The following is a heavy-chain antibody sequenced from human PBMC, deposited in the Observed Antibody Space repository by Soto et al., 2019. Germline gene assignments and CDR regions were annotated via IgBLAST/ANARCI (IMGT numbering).Heavy chain of an antibody. J-gene: IGHJ6*03. CDR1: GGSFSGYY. CDR3: ARGPGKKYYGSGSYYNNHYYYMDV. V-gene: IGHV4-34*01. CDR2: INHSGST. D-gene: IGHD3-10*01. Sequence: PSETLSLTCAVYGGSFSGYYWSWIRQPPGKGLEWIGEINHSGSTNYNPSLKSRVTISVDTSKNQFSLKLSSVTAADTAVYYCARGPGKKYYGSGSYYNNHYYYMDVWGKGTTVTVSS.